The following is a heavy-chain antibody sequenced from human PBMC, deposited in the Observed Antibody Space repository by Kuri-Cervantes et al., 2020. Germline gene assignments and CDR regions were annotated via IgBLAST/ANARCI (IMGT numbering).Heavy chain of an antibody. Sequence: ASVKVSCKASGYTFTGYYMHWVRQAPGQGLEWMGWINPNSGGTNYVQKFQGRVTMTRDTSISTAYMELSRLRSDDTAVYYCARERYCSGGSCYYFDYWGQGTLVTVSS. CDR3: ARERYCSGGSCYYFDY. CDR2: INPNSGGT. V-gene: IGHV1-2*02. CDR1: GYTFTGYY. D-gene: IGHD2-15*01. J-gene: IGHJ4*02.